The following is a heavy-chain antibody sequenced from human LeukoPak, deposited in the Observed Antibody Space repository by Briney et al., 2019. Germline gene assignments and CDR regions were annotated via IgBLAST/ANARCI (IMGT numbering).Heavy chain of an antibody. CDR1: GYTFTSYD. V-gene: IGHV1-8*01. CDR2: MNPNSGNT. CDR3: ARGDPAAAGNTFDY. Sequence: ASVKVSCKASGYTFTSYDINWVRQATGQGLEWMGWMNPNSGNTGYAQKFQGRVTMTRNTSISTAYMELSSLRSEDTAVYYRARGDPAAAGNTFDYWGQGTLVTVSS. D-gene: IGHD6-13*01. J-gene: IGHJ4*02.